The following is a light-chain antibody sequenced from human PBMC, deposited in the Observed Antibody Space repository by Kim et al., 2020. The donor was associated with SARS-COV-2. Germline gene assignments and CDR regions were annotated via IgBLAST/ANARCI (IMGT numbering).Light chain of an antibody. CDR1: QNIDTNF. J-gene: IGKJ1*01. Sequence: IVLTQSPGTLSLSPGERGTLSCRASQNIDTNFFAWYQQRPGRAPRLLIYDVSIRATGVPDRFSGSGSGTDFTLTISGLEPEDFAVYYCQQYFSSRPTFGQGTKVDIK. CDR2: DVS. CDR3: QQYFSSRPT. V-gene: IGKV3-20*01.